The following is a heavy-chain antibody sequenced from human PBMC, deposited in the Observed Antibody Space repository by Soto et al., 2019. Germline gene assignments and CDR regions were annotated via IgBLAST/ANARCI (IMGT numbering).Heavy chain of an antibody. D-gene: IGHD4-4*01. Sequence: EVQLVESGGGLVKPGGSLRLSCAVSGFAFRSYSVNWVRQAPGKGLEWISSISSSGDTYYTDSLKCRLAISRDNAKNSLYLQMTSLRVEDTAVYYCARGADYTNSNFDFWGQGTLVTVAS. CDR1: GFAFRSYS. CDR3: ARGADYTNSNFDF. V-gene: IGHV3-21*01. J-gene: IGHJ4*02. CDR2: ISSSGDT.